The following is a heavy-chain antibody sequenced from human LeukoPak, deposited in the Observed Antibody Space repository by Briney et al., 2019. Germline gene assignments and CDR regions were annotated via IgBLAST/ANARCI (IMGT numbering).Heavy chain of an antibody. CDR2: ISSSSSSI. CDR3: ARLADYGNYGPREYLDF. CDR1: GFTFSNYG. J-gene: IGHJ4*02. D-gene: IGHD4-11*01. Sequence: GGSLRLSCAASGFTFSNYGMNWVRQAPGKGLEWVSSISSSSSSIYYADSLKGRFTISRDNAKTSLYLQVNSLRAEDTAVYYCARLADYGNYGPREYLDFWGQGTLVTVSS. V-gene: IGHV3-21*01.